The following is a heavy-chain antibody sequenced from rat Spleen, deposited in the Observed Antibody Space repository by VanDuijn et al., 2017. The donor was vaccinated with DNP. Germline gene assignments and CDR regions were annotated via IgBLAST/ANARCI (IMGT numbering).Heavy chain of an antibody. Sequence: QVQLKESGPGLVQPSQTLSLTCTVSGFSLTNYHVDWVRQPPGKGLEWMGRIQSGGSTDYNSALKSRLSISRDTSKSQVFLKMNSVETEDTGMYFCARRGLRAPFDYWGQGVMVTVSS. CDR1: GFSLTNYH. J-gene: IGHJ2*01. D-gene: IGHD1-11*01. CDR2: IQSGGST. V-gene: IGHV2-27*01. CDR3: ARRGLRAPFDY.